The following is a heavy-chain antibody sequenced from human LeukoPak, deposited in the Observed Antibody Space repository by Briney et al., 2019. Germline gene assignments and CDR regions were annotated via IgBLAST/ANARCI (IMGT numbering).Heavy chain of an antibody. CDR2: ISGSGGST. V-gene: IGHV3-23*01. J-gene: IGHJ4*02. CDR3: AKDVGTTVTTSDY. Sequence: GGSLRLSCAASGFTFSNFVVSWVRQAPGRGLEWVSTISGSGGSTYYADSVKGRFTISRDNSKNTLYLQMNSLRAEDTAVYYCAKDVGTTVTTSDYWGQGTLVTVSS. CDR1: GFTFSNFV. D-gene: IGHD4-17*01.